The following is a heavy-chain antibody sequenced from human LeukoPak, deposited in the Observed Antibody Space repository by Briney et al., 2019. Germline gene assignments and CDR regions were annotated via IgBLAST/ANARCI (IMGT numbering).Heavy chain of an antibody. J-gene: IGHJ5*01. V-gene: IGHV1-2*02. D-gene: IGHD4-4*01. Sequence: ASVKVSCKASGYSFTASYMHWVRQAPGQGLEWVGCISPKNGDTSSAQRFQGRVTMTRDTSFSTAYMDLSSLRSDDTAVYYCVRDDYNGNSFDSWGPGTLVTVSS. CDR2: ISPKNGDT. CDR1: GYSFTASY. CDR3: VRDDYNGNSFDS.